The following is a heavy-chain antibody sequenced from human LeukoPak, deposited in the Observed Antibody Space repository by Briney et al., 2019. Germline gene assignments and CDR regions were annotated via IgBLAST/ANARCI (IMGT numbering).Heavy chain of an antibody. CDR2: ISYDGSNK. D-gene: IGHD3-10*01. Sequence: GGSLRLSCAASGFTFSSYAMHWVRQAPGKGLEWVAVISYDGSNKYYADSVKGRFTISRDNSKNTLYLQMNSLRAEDTAVYYCAREPTPITMVPIEDAFDIWGQGTMVTVSS. CDR3: AREPTPITMVPIEDAFDI. J-gene: IGHJ3*02. V-gene: IGHV3-30*04. CDR1: GFTFSSYA.